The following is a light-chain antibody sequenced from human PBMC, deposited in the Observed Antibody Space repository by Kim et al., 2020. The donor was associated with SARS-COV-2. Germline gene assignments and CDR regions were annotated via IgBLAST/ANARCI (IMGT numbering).Light chain of an antibody. Sequence: EIVLTQSPGTLSLSPGERATLSCRASQSVSTNHLAWYHQKPGQAPRLLISGASTRATGIPDRFSGSGSGTDFTLTISRLDPEDFGVYFCQQFASSGYTFGKGTKLEI. J-gene: IGKJ2*01. CDR3: QQFASSGYT. V-gene: IGKV3-20*01. CDR1: QSVSTNH. CDR2: GAS.